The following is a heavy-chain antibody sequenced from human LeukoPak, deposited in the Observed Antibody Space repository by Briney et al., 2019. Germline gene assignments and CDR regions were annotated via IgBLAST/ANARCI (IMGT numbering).Heavy chain of an antibody. CDR1: GFTFSSYA. Sequence: GGSLRLSCAASGFTFSSYAMSWVRQAPGKGLEWVSAISGSGGSTYYADSVKGRFTISRDNSKNTLYLQMNRLRAEDTAVYYCAKDPSLSGSYLRPYYFDYWGQGTLVTVSS. CDR2: ISGSGGST. CDR3: AKDPSLSGSYLRPYYFDY. V-gene: IGHV3-23*01. D-gene: IGHD1-26*01. J-gene: IGHJ4*02.